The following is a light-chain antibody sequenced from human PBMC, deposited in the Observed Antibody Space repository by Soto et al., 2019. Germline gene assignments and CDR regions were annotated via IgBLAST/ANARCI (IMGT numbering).Light chain of an antibody. V-gene: IGKV3-20*01. CDR2: GAS. Sequence: EIVLTQSPGTLSLSPGERATLSCRASQSVSSNNLAWYQQRPGQAPRVVIYGASTRATGIPERFSGGGSGTDCTITISRLEPEDFAVYYCQQYGRSPFTFGPGTKVDIK. CDR1: QSVSSNN. J-gene: IGKJ3*01. CDR3: QQYGRSPFT.